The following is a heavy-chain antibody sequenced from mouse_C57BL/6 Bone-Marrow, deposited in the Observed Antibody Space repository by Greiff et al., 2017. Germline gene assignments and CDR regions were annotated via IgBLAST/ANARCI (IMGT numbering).Heavy chain of an antibody. V-gene: IGHV1-55*01. CDR2: IYPGSGGT. D-gene: IGHD1-1*01. CDR1: GYTFTSYW. J-gene: IGHJ1*03. CDR3: VAYGSLYWYFDV. Sequence: QVQLQQPGAELVKPGASVKMSCKASGYTFTSYWITWVKQRPGQGLEWIGDIYPGSGGTNYNEKFKSKATLTVDTSSSTAYMQLSSLTSEDSAVYYCVAYGSLYWYFDVWGTGTTVTVSS.